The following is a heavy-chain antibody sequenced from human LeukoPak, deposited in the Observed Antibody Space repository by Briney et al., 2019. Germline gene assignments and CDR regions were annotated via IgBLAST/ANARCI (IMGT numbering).Heavy chain of an antibody. CDR3: VSTLRFLPYRRFDY. Sequence: SETLSLICSVSGGSIISSNYYWGWIRQPPGKGPEWIGSIYQSGSGSSYYNPSLKSRVTISGDTSKNQFFLRLSSVTAADTAVYYCVSTLRFLPYRRFDYWGQGTLVTVPS. J-gene: IGHJ4*02. D-gene: IGHD3-3*01. V-gene: IGHV4-39*01. CDR2: IYQSGSGSS. CDR1: GGSIISSNYY.